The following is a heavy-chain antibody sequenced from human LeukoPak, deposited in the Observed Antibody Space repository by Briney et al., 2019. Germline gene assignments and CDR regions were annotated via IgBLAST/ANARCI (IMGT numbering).Heavy chain of an antibody. D-gene: IGHD3-10*01. CDR3: ATAFDYYGSGSYRTNWFDP. CDR2: IRGSGGST. Sequence: GGCLRLSCAASGFTFSSYAMSWVRQAPGKGREWGSSIRGSGGSTNYAESVKGRFTISRDNSKKTLYLQMNSLRAEDTAVYYCATAFDYYGSGSYRTNWFDPWGQGTLVTVSS. V-gene: IGHV3-23*01. J-gene: IGHJ5*02. CDR1: GFTFSSYA.